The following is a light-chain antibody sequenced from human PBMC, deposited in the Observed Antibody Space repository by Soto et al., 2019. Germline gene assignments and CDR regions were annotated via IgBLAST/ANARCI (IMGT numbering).Light chain of an antibody. CDR2: AAS. CDR3: QHYGRSPPWT. V-gene: IGKV3-20*01. CDR1: QSVSSNY. J-gene: IGKJ1*01. Sequence: PGERATLSCRASQSVSSNYLAWYQQKPGQAPRLLIYAASSRATGIPDRFSGRGSGTDFTLTISRLEPEDFAVYYCQHYGRSPPWTFGQGTKLEIK.